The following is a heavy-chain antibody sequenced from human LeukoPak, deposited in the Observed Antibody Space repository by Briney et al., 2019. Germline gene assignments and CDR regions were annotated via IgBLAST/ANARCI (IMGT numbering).Heavy chain of an antibody. CDR1: GFTFSNAW. D-gene: IGHD3-10*01. V-gene: IGHV3-15*01. Sequence: GGSLRLSCAASGFTFSNAWMSWVRQAPGKGLEWVGRIKSKTDGGTTDYAAPVKGRFTISRDDSKNTLYLRMNSLKTEDTAVYYCTTDLQQRTILLWFGGDLPLDVWGKGTTVTVSS. J-gene: IGHJ6*04. CDR3: TTDLQQRTILLWFGGDLPLDV. CDR2: IKSKTDGGTT.